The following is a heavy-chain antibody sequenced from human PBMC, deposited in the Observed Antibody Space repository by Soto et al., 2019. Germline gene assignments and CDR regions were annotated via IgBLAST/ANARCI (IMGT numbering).Heavy chain of an antibody. J-gene: IGHJ4*02. CDR3: ATTIVGFAFDY. Sequence: GGSLRLSCSASGFTFSNYNMNWVRQAPGKGLEWVSYISSSSSTIYYADSVKGRFTISRDNAKNSLYLQMNSLREEDTAIYYCATTIVGFAFDYWGQGTQVTVPS. V-gene: IGHV3-48*02. D-gene: IGHD1-26*01. CDR1: GFTFSNYN. CDR2: ISSSSSTI.